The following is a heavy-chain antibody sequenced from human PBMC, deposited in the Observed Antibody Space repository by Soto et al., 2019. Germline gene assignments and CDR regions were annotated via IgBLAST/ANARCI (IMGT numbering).Heavy chain of an antibody. Sequence: GGSLRLSCAASGFTFSSYWMSWVRQAPGKGLEWVANIKQDGSGKYYVDSVKGRFTISRDNAKNSLYLQMNSLRAEDTAVYYCARDEGGWFGELGFDIWGQGTMVTVSS. CDR1: GFTFSSYW. D-gene: IGHD3-10*01. V-gene: IGHV3-7*01. CDR2: IKQDGSGK. CDR3: ARDEGGWFGELGFDI. J-gene: IGHJ3*02.